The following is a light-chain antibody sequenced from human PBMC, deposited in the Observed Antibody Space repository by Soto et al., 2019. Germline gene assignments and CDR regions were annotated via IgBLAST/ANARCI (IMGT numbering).Light chain of an antibody. CDR2: EGS. V-gene: IGLV2-23*01. CDR1: SSDVGSYNL. Sequence: QSALTQPASVSGSPGQSITISCTGTSSDVGSYNLVSWYQQHPGKAPKLMIYEGSKRPSGVSNRFSGSKSGNTASLTISGRQAEDEADYYCCSYAGSSTWVFGGGTKRTVL. CDR3: CSYAGSSTWV. J-gene: IGLJ3*02.